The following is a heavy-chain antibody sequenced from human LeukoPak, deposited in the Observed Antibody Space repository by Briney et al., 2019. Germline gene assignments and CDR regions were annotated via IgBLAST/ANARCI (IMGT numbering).Heavy chain of an antibody. CDR2: IYYSGST. J-gene: IGHJ5*02. V-gene: IGHV4-39*07. Sequence: SATLSLTCTVSGGSISSSSYYWGWIRQPPGKGLEWIGSIYYSGSTYYNPSLKSRVTISVDTSKNQFSLKLSSVTAADTAVYYCARDSPPRYCSGGSYRNNWFDPWGQGTLVTVSS. D-gene: IGHD2-15*01. CDR1: GGSISSSSYY. CDR3: ARDSPPRYCSGGSYRNNWFDP.